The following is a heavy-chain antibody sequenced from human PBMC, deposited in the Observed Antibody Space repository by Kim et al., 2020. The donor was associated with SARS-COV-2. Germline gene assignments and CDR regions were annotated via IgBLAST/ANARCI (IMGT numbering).Heavy chain of an antibody. D-gene: IGHD6-19*01. CDR2: ISSGGTTI. V-gene: IGHV3-48*03. CDR1: GFTFSSYA. J-gene: IGHJ1*01. CDR3: AREATYSSAWAPDH. Sequence: GGSLRLSCAASGFTFSSYAMNWVRQAPGKGLEWLSYISSGGTTIYYADSVKGRFTISRDDAKNLVFLQMNSLRAEDTALYYCAREATYSSAWAPDHWGQG.